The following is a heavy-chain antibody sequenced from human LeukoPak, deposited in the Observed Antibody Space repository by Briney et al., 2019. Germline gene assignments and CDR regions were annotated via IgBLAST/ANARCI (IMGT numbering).Heavy chain of an antibody. V-gene: IGHV3-15*01. CDR1: VFTLSNAW. J-gene: IGHJ4*02. CDR2: IKTKSEGGTT. Sequence: PGGSLRLSCAASVFTLSNAWLSWVRQAPGKGLEGVGRIKTKSEGGTTDYAAPVKGRFTLSRDDSKNTLYLQMNSLKPEDTAVYYCTTDPPGVYWGQGNLVAVSS. CDR3: TTDPPGVY.